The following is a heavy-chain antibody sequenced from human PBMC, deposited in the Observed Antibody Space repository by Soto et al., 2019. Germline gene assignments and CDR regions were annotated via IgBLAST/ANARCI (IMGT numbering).Heavy chain of an antibody. CDR2: FDPEDGET. CDR3: ATESSGSYYDEGPAQL. CDR1: GYTLTELS. V-gene: IGHV1-24*01. Sequence: QVQLVQSGAELKKPGASVKVSCKVSGYTLTELSMHGVRRAPGKGLDWRGGFDPEDGETIYAQKFQGRVTMTEDTSTDTAYMELSSLRSEDTAVYYCATESSGSYYDEGPAQLWGQGTLVTVSS. D-gene: IGHD1-26*01. J-gene: IGHJ4*02.